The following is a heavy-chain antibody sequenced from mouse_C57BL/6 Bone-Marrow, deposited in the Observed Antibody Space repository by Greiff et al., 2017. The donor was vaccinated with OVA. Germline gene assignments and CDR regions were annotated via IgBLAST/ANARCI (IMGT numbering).Heavy chain of an antibody. J-gene: IGHJ3*01. CDR2: IYPGDGDT. CDR1: GYAFSSSW. Sequence: QVQLKESGPELVKPGASVKISCKASGYAFSSSWMNWVKQRPGKGLEWIGRIYPGDGDTNYNGKFKGKATLTADKSSSTAYMQLSSLTSEDSPVYFCARSGHYGSSYAWFAYWGQGTLVTVSA. D-gene: IGHD1-1*01. CDR3: ARSGHYGSSYAWFAY. V-gene: IGHV1-82*01.